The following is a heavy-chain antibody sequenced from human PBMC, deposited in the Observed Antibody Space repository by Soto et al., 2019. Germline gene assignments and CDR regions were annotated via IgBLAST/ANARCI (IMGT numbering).Heavy chain of an antibody. D-gene: IGHD4-17*01. V-gene: IGHV1-3*05. J-gene: IGHJ6*02. CDR1: GYTFTSYA. CDR3: ARDLGWATVTPRDGYGMDV. CDR2: INAGNGNT. Sequence: QVQLVQSGAEEKKPGASVKVSCKASGYTFTSYAMHWVRQAPGQRLEWMGWINAGNGNTKYSQKFQGRVTITRDTSASTAYMELSSLRSQDTAVYYCARDLGWATVTPRDGYGMDVWGQGPTVTVSS.